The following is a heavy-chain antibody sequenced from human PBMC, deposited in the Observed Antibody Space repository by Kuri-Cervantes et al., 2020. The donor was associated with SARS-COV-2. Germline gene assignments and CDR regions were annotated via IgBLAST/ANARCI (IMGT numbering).Heavy chain of an antibody. CDR1: GSTFSSYS. Sequence: GGSLRLSCAASGSTFSSYSMNWVRQAPGKGLEWVSYISSSSSTIYYADSVKGRFTISRDNAKNSLYLQMNSLRAEDTAVYYCSRTYDSSGSLYYYYYMDVWGKGTTVTVSS. CDR3: SRTYDSSGSLYYYYYMDV. CDR2: ISSSSSTI. J-gene: IGHJ6*03. D-gene: IGHD3-22*01. V-gene: IGHV3-48*01.